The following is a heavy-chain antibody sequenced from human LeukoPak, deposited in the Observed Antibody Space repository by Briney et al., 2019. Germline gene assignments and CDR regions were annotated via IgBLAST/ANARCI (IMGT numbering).Heavy chain of an antibody. CDR1: GGSISSYY. CDR3: ARSLTYSGFDP. D-gene: IGHD2-21*01. J-gene: IGHJ5*02. V-gene: IGHV4-39*07. Sequence: SETLSLTCTVSGGSISSYYWGWIRQPPGKGLEWIGSIYYSGSTYYNPSLKSRVTISVDTSKNQFSLKLSSVTAADTAVYYCARSLTYSGFDPWGQGTLVTISS. CDR2: IYYSGST.